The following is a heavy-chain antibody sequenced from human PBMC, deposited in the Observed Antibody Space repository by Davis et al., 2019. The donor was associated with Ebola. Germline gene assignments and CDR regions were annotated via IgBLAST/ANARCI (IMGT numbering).Heavy chain of an antibody. CDR1: GGSFSGYY. Sequence: MPSDTLSLTCAVYGGSFSGYYWSWIRQPPGKGLEWIGEINHSGSTNYNPSLKSRVTISVDTSKNQFSLKLSSVTAADTAVYYCARAGGWVTFDPWGQGTLVTVSS. CDR3: ARAGGWVTFDP. CDR2: INHSGST. J-gene: IGHJ5*02. V-gene: IGHV4-34*01. D-gene: IGHD5-18*01.